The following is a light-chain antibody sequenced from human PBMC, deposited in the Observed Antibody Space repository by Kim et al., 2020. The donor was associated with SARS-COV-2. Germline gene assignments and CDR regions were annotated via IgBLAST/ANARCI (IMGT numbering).Light chain of an antibody. V-gene: IGLV1-36*01. J-gene: IGLJ2*01. Sequence: QRVTLSCSGSSSNIGNNAVNWYQQFPGKAPQLLIYYNDLLPSGVSDRFSASKSGTSASLAISGLQSEDEADYFCAAWDDSLNGHVVFGGGTQLTVL. CDR1: SSNIGNNA. CDR3: AAWDDSLNGHVV. CDR2: YND.